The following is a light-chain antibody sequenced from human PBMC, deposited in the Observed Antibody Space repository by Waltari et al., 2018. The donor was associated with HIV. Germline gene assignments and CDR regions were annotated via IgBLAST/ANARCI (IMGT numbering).Light chain of an antibody. CDR3: QHYNSYRYT. V-gene: IGKV1-5*03. J-gene: IGKJ2*01. CDR1: QSISSW. Sequence: DIQMTQSPSTLSASVGDRVTITCRASQSISSWLAWYQQKPGKAPKLLIYKASSLESGVPSRFSGSGSGTEFTLTISSLQPDDFATYYCQHYNSYRYTFGQGTKLEIK. CDR2: KAS.